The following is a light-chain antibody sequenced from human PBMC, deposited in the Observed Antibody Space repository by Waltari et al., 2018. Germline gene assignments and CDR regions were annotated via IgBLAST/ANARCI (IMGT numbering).Light chain of an antibody. Sequence: EIVLTQSPATLSLSPGETATLSCRASQSVGTYLAWYQQKPDQAPRLLIYDASNRATGIPDRYRGSGSGTDCTLTISSLEPEDFALYYCQQRSSWTPHTFGQGARLEIK. J-gene: IGKJ2*01. CDR1: QSVGTY. V-gene: IGKV3-11*01. CDR3: QQRSSWTPHT. CDR2: DAS.